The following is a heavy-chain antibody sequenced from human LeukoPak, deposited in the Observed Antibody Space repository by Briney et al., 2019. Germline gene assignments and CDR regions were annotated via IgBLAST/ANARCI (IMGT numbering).Heavy chain of an antibody. D-gene: IGHD4-23*01. Sequence: PGGSLRLSCAASGFTVSSNYMSWVRQAPGKGLEWVSVIYSGGSTYYADSVKGRFTISRDNSKNTLYLQMNSLRVEDTAVCYCARHVLFYGGNSNYFDYWGQGTLVTVSS. CDR3: ARHVLFYGGNSNYFDY. CDR2: IYSGGST. V-gene: IGHV3-53*01. J-gene: IGHJ4*02. CDR1: GFTVSSNY.